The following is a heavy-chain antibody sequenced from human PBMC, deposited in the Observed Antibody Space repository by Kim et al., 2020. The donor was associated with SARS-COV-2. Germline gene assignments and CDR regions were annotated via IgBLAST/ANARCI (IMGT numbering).Heavy chain of an antibody. D-gene: IGHD3-10*01. V-gene: IGHV3-23*01. CDR3: AKERYYYGSGTLEYFDY. J-gene: IGHJ4*02. CDR1: GFTFSSYA. CDR2: ISGSGGST. Sequence: GGSLRLSCAASGFTFSSYAMSWVRQAPGKGLEWVSAISGSGGSTYYADSVKGRFTISRDNSKNTLYLQMNSLRAEDTAVYYCAKERYYYGSGTLEYFDYWGQGTLVTVSS.